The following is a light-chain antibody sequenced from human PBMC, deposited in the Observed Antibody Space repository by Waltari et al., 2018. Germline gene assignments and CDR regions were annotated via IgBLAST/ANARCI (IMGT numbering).Light chain of an antibody. CDR3: QSADSSGTYVI. Sequence: SYELTQPPSVSVSPGQTARITCSGDALPKQHGFWYQQKPGKAPVLVIHRDTARPSGSPERFPVSNSGTTVTLTITAVQAEDEADYYCQSADSSGTYVIFGGGTKLSVL. CDR2: RDT. CDR1: ALPKQH. J-gene: IGLJ2*01. V-gene: IGLV3-25*03.